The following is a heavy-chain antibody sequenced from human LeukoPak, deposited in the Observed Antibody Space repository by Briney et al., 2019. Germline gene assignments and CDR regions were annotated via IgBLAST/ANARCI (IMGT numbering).Heavy chain of an antibody. CDR1: EFPFSIYV. CDR2: IDASGSDT. Sequence: GSLRLSCEVSEFPFSIYVMAWVRQAPGQGLEWVSAIDASGSDTYYTDSVKGRFTISRDNSKNTVYLQMNSLRVEDTAVYYCADYRKPQGLDYWGQGTLVTVSS. D-gene: IGHD1-14*01. V-gene: IGHV3-23*01. CDR3: ADYRKPQGLDY. J-gene: IGHJ4*02.